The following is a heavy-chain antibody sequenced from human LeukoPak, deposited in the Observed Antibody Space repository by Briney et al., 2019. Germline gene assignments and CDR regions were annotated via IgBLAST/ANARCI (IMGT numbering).Heavy chain of an antibody. J-gene: IGHJ4*02. Sequence: GASVKVSCKTSGYTFIDDYIHWVRQAPGQGLEFMGWINPDSGFTNYAQKFKGRVTMTRDTSISTAYLEVRRLRSDDTAVYYCAPTSEPYTSNWNVWGQGTLVTVSS. CDR2: INPDSGFT. D-gene: IGHD1-20*01. V-gene: IGHV1-2*02. CDR1: GYTFIDDY. CDR3: APTSEPYTSNWNV.